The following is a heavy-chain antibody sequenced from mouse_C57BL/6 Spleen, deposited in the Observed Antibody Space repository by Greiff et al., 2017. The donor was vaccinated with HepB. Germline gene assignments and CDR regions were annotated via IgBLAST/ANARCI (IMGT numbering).Heavy chain of an antibody. D-gene: IGHD2-2*01. CDR1: GFTFSDYG. J-gene: IGHJ3*01. CDR3: AISYGYGFAY. CDR2: ISSGSSTI. Sequence: DVKLVESGGGLVKPGGSLKLSCAASGFTFSDYGMHWVRQAPEKGLEWVAYISSGSSTIYYADTVKGRFTISRDNAKNTLFLQMTSLRSEDTAMYYCAISYGYGFAYWGQGTLVTVSA. V-gene: IGHV5-17*01.